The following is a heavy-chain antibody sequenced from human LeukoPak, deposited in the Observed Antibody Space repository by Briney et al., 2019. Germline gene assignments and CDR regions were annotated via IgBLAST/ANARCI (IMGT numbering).Heavy chain of an antibody. CDR3: ARLGRYCSGGSCYSPAEYFQR. CDR2: INHSGST. CDR1: GGSFSGYY. V-gene: IGHV4-34*01. Sequence: SETLSRTCAVYGGSFSGYYWSWIRQPPGKGLEWIGEINHSGSTNYNPSLKSRVTISVDTSKNQFSLKLSSVTAADTAVYYCARLGRYCSGGSCYSPAEYFQRWGQGTLVTVSS. J-gene: IGHJ1*01. D-gene: IGHD2-15*01.